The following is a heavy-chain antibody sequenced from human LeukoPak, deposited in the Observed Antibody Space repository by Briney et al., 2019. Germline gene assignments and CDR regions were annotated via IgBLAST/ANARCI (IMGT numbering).Heavy chain of an antibody. CDR1: GYSISSGYY. CDR2: IYHSGST. D-gene: IGHD6-13*01. Sequence: SETLSLACTVSGYSISSGYYWGWIRQPPGKGLEWIGSIYHSGSTYYNPSLKSRVTISVDTSKNQFSLKLSSVTAADTAVYYCARADYSSTWSHDYYYMDVWGKGTTVTVSS. CDR3: ARADYSSTWSHDYYYMDV. J-gene: IGHJ6*03. V-gene: IGHV4-38-2*02.